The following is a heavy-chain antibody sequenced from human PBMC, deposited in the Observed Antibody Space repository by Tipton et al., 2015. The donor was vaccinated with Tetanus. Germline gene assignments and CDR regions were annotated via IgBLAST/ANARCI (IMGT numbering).Heavy chain of an antibody. CDR3: ARGSCGGRGCYRGGNWFDP. V-gene: IGHV4-59*01. J-gene: IGHJ5*02. D-gene: IGHD2-15*01. Sequence: TLSLTCTVSGGSIRSDYWSWIRQPPGKGLEWIGSVYAVGDFGGTTYNPSLKSRVTISLDTSKNQFSLKLGAATAADTAVYYCARGSCGGRGCYRGGNWFDPWGQGTLVTVSS. CDR1: GGSIRSDY. CDR2: VYAVGDFGGT.